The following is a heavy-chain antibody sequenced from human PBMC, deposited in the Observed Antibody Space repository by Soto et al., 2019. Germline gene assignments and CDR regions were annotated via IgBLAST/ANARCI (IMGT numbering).Heavy chain of an antibody. D-gene: IGHD3-9*01. V-gene: IGHV4-30-4*01. J-gene: IGHJ4*02. CDR2: IYIRGST. Sequence: SETLSLTCTVSGDSISSGDYYWSWVRQPPGKGLEWIGYIYIRGSTYYNPSLKSRLTISLDTSKNQFSLRLNSVTAADTAVYYCARARGSDWLLTALADWGQGTLVTVSS. CDR3: ARARGSDWLLTALAD. CDR1: GDSISSGDYY.